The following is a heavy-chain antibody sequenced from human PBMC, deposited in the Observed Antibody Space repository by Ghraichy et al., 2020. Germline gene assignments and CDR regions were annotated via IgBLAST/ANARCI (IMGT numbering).Heavy chain of an antibody. Sequence: GGSLRLTCAASGFTFSSYAMSWVRQAPGKGLEWVSAISGSGGSTYYADSVKGRFTISRDNSKNTLYLQMNSLRAEDTAVYYCAKDRMGAFGPNDYWGQGTLVTVSS. CDR1: GFTFSSYA. J-gene: IGHJ4*02. D-gene: IGHD1-26*01. CDR2: ISGSGGST. CDR3: AKDRMGAFGPNDY. V-gene: IGHV3-23*01.